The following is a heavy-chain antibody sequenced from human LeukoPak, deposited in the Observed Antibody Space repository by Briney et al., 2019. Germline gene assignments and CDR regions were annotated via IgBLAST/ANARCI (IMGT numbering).Heavy chain of an antibody. J-gene: IGHJ4*02. CDR3: ASHQFRGYYFDY. D-gene: IGHD1-26*01. CDR1: GGSISSSSYY. CDR2: IYYSGST. Sequence: ASETLSLTCTVSGGSISSSSYYWGWIRQPPGKGLEWIGSIYYSGSTYYNPSLKSRVTISVDTSKNQFSLKLSSVTAADTAVYYCASHQFRGYYFDYWGQGTLVTVSS. V-gene: IGHV4-39*01.